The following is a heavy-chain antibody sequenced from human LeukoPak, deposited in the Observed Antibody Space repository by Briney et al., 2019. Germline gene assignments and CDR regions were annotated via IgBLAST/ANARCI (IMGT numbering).Heavy chain of an antibody. CDR2: INPSGGST. CDR1: GYTFTSYY. Sequence: ASVKVSCKASGYTFTSYYMHWVRQAPGQGLEWMGIINPSGGSTSYALKFQGRVTMTRDTSTSTVYMELSSLRSEDTAVYYCARDGQAGGLDVWGKGTTVTVSS. V-gene: IGHV1-46*01. J-gene: IGHJ6*04. CDR3: ARDGQAGGLDV.